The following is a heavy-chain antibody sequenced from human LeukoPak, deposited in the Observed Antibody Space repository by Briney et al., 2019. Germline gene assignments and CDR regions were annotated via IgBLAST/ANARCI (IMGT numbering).Heavy chain of an antibody. D-gene: IGHD3-22*01. J-gene: IGHJ4*02. CDR2: ISYDGSNK. V-gene: IGHV3-30*18. CDR3: VKPGVVNVIVAVTFFDY. Sequence: GRSLRLSCAASGFTFSSYGMHWVRQAPGKGLEWVAVISYDGSNKYYADSVKGRFTISRDNSKSTLYLQMSSLRAEDTAVYYCVKPGVVNVIVAVTFFDYWGQGTQVTVSS. CDR1: GFTFSSYG.